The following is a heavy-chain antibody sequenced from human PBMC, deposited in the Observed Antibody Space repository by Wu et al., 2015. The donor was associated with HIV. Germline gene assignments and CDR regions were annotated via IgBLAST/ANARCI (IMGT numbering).Heavy chain of an antibody. D-gene: IGHD3-10*01. J-gene: IGHJ4*02. CDR2: VRPYNGDT. CDR3: ARAPTGGRSYFDY. Sequence: QVQLMQSGTEVKKPGASVKVSCKVSGYIFNQYGLHWVRQAPGQRPEWMGWVRPYNGDTDYSEKFQGRLTLRKDTDTGTAYMELKSLTSDDTALYFCARAPTGGRSYFDYWGQGTLVSV. CDR1: GYIFNQYG. V-gene: IGHV1-18*01.